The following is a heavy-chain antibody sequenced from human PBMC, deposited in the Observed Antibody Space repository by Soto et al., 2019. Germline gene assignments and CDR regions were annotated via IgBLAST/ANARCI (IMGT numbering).Heavy chain of an antibody. CDR3: ARGLVTRPTGLWSTREYYYYGMDV. Sequence: PSETLSLTCTVSGGSISSGGYYWSWIRQHPGKGLEWIGYIYYSGSTYYNPSLKSRVTISVDTSKNQFSLKLSSVTAADTAVYYCARGLVTRPTGLWSTREYYYYGMDVWGQGTTVTVSS. D-gene: IGHD2-21*01. V-gene: IGHV4-31*03. CDR2: IYYSGST. CDR1: GGSISSGGYY. J-gene: IGHJ6*02.